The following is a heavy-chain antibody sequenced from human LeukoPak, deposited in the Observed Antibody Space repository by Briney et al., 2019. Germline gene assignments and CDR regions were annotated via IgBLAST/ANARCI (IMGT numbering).Heavy chain of an antibody. D-gene: IGHD1-7*01. Sequence: ASVKVSCKASGYTFTSYGITWVRQAPGQGLEWMGWISGYNGKTNYVQKFQGRVTMTTDTSTSTAYMELRSLRSDDTAVYYCARDCPDITATTCRGKDVWGQGTTVTVSS. V-gene: IGHV1-18*01. CDR2: ISGYNGKT. CDR1: GYTFTSYG. CDR3: ARDCPDITATTCRGKDV. J-gene: IGHJ6*02.